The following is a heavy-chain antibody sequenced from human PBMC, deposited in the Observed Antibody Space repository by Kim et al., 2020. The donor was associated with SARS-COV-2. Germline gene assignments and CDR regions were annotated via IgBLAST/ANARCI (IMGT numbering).Heavy chain of an antibody. V-gene: IGHV3-21*01. Sequence: ADSVKGRFTISRDNAKNSLYLQMNSLRAEDTAVYYCARSIAAAGFDAFDIWGQGTMVTVSS. J-gene: IGHJ3*02. CDR3: ARSIAAAGFDAFDI. D-gene: IGHD6-13*01.